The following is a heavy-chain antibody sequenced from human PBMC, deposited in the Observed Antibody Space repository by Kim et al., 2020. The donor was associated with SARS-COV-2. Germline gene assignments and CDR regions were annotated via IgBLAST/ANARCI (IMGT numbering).Heavy chain of an antibody. J-gene: IGHJ6*02. Sequence: GGSLRLSCAASGFTFSSYAMHWVRQAPGKGLEWVAVISYDGSNKYYADSVKGRFTISRDNSKNTLYLQMNSLRAEDTAVYYCARDRAAAGTEYYYGMDVWGQGTTVTVSS. CDR3: ARDRAAAGTEYYYGMDV. V-gene: IGHV3-30*04. CDR2: ISYDGSNK. CDR1: GFTFSSYA. D-gene: IGHD6-13*01.